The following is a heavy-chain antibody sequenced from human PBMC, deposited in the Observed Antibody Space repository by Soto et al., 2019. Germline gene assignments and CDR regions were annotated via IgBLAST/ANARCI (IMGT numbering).Heavy chain of an antibody. J-gene: IGHJ6*02. CDR3: VIAVRGQNANADX. Sequence: GSLKLACVGSGFTFSSYWMGWVRQTPGKGLEWVSTIKSDGTEKYYVDSVKVRFTFYRDNAKTSVYLEMNSLRAEDTAVYYCVIAVRGQNANADXWGQGTTVTLS. CDR1: GFTFSSYW. CDR2: IKSDGTEK. V-gene: IGHV3-7*03. D-gene: IGHD2-2*01.